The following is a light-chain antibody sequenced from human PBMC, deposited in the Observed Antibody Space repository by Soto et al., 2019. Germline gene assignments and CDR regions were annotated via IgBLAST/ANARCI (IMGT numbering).Light chain of an antibody. CDR1: DSDVGGYNH. Sequence: QSVLTQPASVSGSPGQSITISCTGTDSDVGGYNHVSWYQQHPGKAPKLIIYGVTNRPSGVSNRFSGSKSGNTASLTISGLQAEDEADYYCSSYTTRSTYVVLGGGTKLTVL. J-gene: IGLJ2*01. CDR3: SSYTTRSTYVV. V-gene: IGLV2-14*01. CDR2: GVT.